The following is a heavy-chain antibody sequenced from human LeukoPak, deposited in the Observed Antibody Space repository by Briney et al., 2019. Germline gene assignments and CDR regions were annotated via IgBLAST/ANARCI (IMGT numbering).Heavy chain of an antibody. J-gene: IGHJ4*02. Sequence: PSVTLSLTCTVSGGSISSGGYYWSWIRQHPGKGLEWIGYIYYSGSTYYNPSLKSRVTISVDTSKNQFSLKLSSVTAADTAVYFCAGDRLGLVPDYWGQGTLVTVSS. V-gene: IGHV4-31*03. D-gene: IGHD3/OR15-3a*01. CDR3: AGDRLGLVPDY. CDR2: IYYSGST. CDR1: GGSISSGGYY.